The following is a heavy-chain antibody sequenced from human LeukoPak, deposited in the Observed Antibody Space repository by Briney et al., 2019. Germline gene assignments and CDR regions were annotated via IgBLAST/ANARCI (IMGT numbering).Heavy chain of an antibody. J-gene: IGHJ4*02. CDR2: INWNGGST. V-gene: IGHV3-20*04. Sequence: LSGGSLRLSCAAFGFTFDDYGMSWVRQAPGKGLEWVSGINWNGGSTGYADSVKGRFTISRDNAKNSLYLQMNSLRAEDKALYYCARDYFGSPSALDYWGQGTLVTVSS. CDR3: ARDYFGSPSALDY. CDR1: GFTFDDYG. D-gene: IGHD1-26*01.